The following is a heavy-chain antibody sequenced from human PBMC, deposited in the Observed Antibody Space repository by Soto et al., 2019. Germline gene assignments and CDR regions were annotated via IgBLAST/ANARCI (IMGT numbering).Heavy chain of an antibody. J-gene: IGHJ5*02. CDR1: GGSFSGDD. CDR2: INHSGIT. CDR3: ARGASTERYFSPSGGAWFDP. Sequence: PSETLSLTSAVYGGSFSGDDWNWIRQSPGKGLEWIGEINHSGITNYNPSLKSRATIFVDTSKKQFTLQLTSVTAADTAVYYCARGASTERYFSPSGGAWFDPWGQGTLVTVSS. D-gene: IGHD3-9*01. V-gene: IGHV4-34*01.